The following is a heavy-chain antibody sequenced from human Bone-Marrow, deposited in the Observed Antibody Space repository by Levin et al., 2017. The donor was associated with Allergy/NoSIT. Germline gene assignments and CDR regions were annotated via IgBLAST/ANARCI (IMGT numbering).Heavy chain of an antibody. Sequence: LPGGSLRLSCIVSGITFSSDGITWVRQAPGKGLESISYISGGGDVIKYADSVRGRFTVSRDNAKNSVFLQMNSLRVEDTAVYYCARGFGLGHDVVWGQGSTVIVSS. CDR1: GITFSSDG. V-gene: IGHV3-48*01. J-gene: IGHJ6*02. CDR3: ARGFGLGHDVV. D-gene: IGHD3/OR15-3a*01. CDR2: ISGGGDVI.